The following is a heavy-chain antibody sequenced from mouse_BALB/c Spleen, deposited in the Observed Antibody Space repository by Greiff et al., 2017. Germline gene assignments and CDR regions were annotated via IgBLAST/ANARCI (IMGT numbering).Heavy chain of an antibody. J-gene: IGHJ2*01. CDR3: ASEFMTTATSGD. CDR1: GFNIKDTY. D-gene: IGHD1-2*01. V-gene: IGHV14-3*02. CDR2: IDPANGNT. Sequence: VQLKESGAELVKPGASVKLSCTASGFNIKDTYMHWVKQRPEQGLEWIGRIDPANGNTKYDPKFQGKATITADTSSNTAYLQLSSLTSEDTAVYYCASEFMTTATSGDWGQGTTLTVSS.